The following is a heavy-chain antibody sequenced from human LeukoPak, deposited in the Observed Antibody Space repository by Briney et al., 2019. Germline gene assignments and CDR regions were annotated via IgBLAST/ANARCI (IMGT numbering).Heavy chain of an antibody. D-gene: IGHD3-3*01. V-gene: IGHV4-34*01. CDR3: ATGRDFWSVPKRVYVY. CDR1: GGSFSGYY. J-gene: IGHJ4*02. CDR2: INHSGST. Sequence: SETLSLTCAVYGGSFSGYYWSWIRQSPGKGLEWIGEINHSGSTNYNPSLKSRVTISVDTSKNQFSLKLSSVTAADTAVYYCATGRDFWSVPKRVYVYWGQGTLVTVSS.